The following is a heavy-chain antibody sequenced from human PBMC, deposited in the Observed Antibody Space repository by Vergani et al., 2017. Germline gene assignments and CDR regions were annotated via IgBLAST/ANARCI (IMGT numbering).Heavy chain of an antibody. Sequence: DVHLAESGGGFFQPGGSLRLSCSASGFSFNSYWMHWVRQVPGKGLLWVSRIKSDGIITAYADSVKGRFTISRDNAQNTLYLQMNSLRPDDTAVYYCVRGGRGDNGDFWSRLGPWGQGTRVIVSS. CDR1: GFSFNSYW. V-gene: IGHV3-74*03. CDR2: IKSDGIIT. J-gene: IGHJ5*02. CDR3: VRGGRGDNGDFWSRLGP. D-gene: IGHD3-3*01.